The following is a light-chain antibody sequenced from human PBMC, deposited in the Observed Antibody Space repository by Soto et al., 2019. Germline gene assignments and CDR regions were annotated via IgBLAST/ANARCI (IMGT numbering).Light chain of an antibody. CDR2: AAS. V-gene: IGKV1-8*01. Sequence: AIRMTQSPSSFSASTGDRVTITCRASQGISSYLAWYQQKPGNAPKLLIYAASTVQSGVPARVSGSGSGTDFTLTISRLQSEDVATYYCQQYYSHPCTFGPGTKVDIK. CDR3: QQYYSHPCT. J-gene: IGKJ3*01. CDR1: QGISSY.